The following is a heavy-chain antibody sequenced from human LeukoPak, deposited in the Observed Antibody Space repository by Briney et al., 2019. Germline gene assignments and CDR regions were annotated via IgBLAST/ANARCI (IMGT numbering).Heavy chain of an antibody. CDR3: ARERGRSYGSVLYYYYYMDV. CDR2: ISYTGTT. D-gene: IGHD5-18*01. V-gene: IGHV4-39*07. Sequence: SETLSLTCTVSGGSIGSSAYSWGWIRQPPGKGLEWIGSISYTGTTYYNPSLKSRVTISLDTSKNQFSLKLSSVTAADTAVYYCARERGRSYGSVLYYYYYMDVWGKGTTVTVSS. CDR1: GGSIGSSAYS. J-gene: IGHJ6*03.